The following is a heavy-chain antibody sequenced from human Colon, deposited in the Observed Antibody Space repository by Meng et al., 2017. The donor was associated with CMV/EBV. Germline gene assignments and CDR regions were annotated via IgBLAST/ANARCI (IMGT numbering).Heavy chain of an antibody. J-gene: IGHJ4*02. D-gene: IGHD3-16*01. CDR1: GFKFRLYW. CDR2: YTCRCASS. CDR3: AKNWGNDF. Sequence: VEGGVSLVNTWESLTHLCAGSGFKFRLYWNNWVRPAPGKGGWCVLGYTCRCASSNFADSVKGRFTISRDNSKNTLYLQMNSLRADDTDVYYCAKNWGNDFWGQGTLVTVSS. V-gene: IGHV3-23*04.